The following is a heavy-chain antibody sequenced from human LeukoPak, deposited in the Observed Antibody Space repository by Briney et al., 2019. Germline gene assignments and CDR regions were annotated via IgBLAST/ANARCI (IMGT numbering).Heavy chain of an antibody. D-gene: IGHD4-23*01. V-gene: IGHV1-69*13. CDR2: IIPIFGTA. J-gene: IGHJ5*02. CDR1: GGTFSSYA. CDR3: AREESGNYWFDP. Sequence: SVKVSCKASGGTFSSYAISWVRQAPGQGLEWMGGIIPIFGTANYAQKFQGRVTITADESTSTAYMELSSLRSEDTAVYYCAREESGNYWFDPWGQGTLVTVSS.